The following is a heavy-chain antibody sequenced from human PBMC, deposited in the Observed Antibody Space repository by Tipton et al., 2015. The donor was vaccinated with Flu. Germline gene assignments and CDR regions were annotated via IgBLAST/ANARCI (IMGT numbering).Heavy chain of an antibody. D-gene: IGHD6-19*01. CDR1: GGSISRGSYY. CDR2: FSVSGGAT. V-gene: IGHV3-23*01. CDR3: AKVIPELVAGLDR. J-gene: IGHJ5*02. Sequence: LSLTCTVSGGSISRGSYYYNWIRQPAGEGLEWISGFSVSGGATFFADSVKGRFTISRDYYKNTLYLQMNSLRAEDTAVYYCAKVIPELVAGLDRWGQGTLVTVSS.